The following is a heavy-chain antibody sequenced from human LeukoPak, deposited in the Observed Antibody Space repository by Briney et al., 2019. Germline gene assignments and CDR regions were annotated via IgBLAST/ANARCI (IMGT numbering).Heavy chain of an antibody. CDR2: IAWYEDN. D-gene: IGHD2-15*01. Sequence: SGPSLLKATHPLTLTFTFSGFSPSTLQMWVSWIRQPPGKALVWLTLIAWYEDNLYTPSLRTRLTVSKNTPKNQVVLRMTNMDPGDTGSYYGGQMTPDSPSFEYWGQGALITVSS. V-gene: IGHV2-70*01. CDR1: GFSPSTLQMW. J-gene: IGHJ4*02. CDR3: GQMTPDSPSFEY.